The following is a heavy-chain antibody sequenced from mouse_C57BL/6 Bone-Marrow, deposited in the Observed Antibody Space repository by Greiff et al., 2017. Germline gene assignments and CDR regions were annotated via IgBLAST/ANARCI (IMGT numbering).Heavy chain of an antibody. V-gene: IGHV5-17*01. Sequence: EVMLVESGGGLVKPGGSLKLSCAASGFTFSDYGMHWVRRAPEKGLEWVAYISSGSSTIYYADTVKGRFTISRDNAKNTLFLQMTSLRSEDTAMYYCAYYGSSYGYWYFDVWGTGTTVTVSS. CDR1: GFTFSDYG. J-gene: IGHJ1*03. CDR3: AYYGSSYGYWYFDV. CDR2: ISSGSSTI. D-gene: IGHD1-1*01.